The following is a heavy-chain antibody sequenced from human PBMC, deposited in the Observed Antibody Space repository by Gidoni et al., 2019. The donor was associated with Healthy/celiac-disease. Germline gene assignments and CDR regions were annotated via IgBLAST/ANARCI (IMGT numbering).Heavy chain of an antibody. CDR1: GGTFSSYT. CDR3: ARDRSDSSLSPDY. Sequence: QVQLVQSGAEVKKPGSSVTVSCKASGGTFSSYTISWVRQAPGQGLEWMGRIIPILGIANYAQKFQGRVTITADKSTSTAYMELSSLRSEDTAVYYCARDRSDSSLSPDYWGQGTLVTVSS. J-gene: IGHJ4*02. D-gene: IGHD6-13*01. CDR2: IIPILGIA. V-gene: IGHV1-69*08.